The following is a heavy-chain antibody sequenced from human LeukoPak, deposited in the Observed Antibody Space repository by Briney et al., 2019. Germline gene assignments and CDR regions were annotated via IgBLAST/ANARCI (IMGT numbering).Heavy chain of an antibody. CDR3: ARDLTSAIAVAGYYYYYGMDV. V-gene: IGHV1-2*04. Sequence: ASVKVSCKASGYTFTGYYMHWVRQAPGQGLEWMGWINPNSGGTNYAQKFQGWVTMTRDTSISTAYMELSRLRSDDTAVYYCARDLTSAIAVAGYYYYYGMDVWGQGTTVTVSS. CDR2: INPNSGGT. CDR1: GYTFTGYY. D-gene: IGHD6-19*01. J-gene: IGHJ6*02.